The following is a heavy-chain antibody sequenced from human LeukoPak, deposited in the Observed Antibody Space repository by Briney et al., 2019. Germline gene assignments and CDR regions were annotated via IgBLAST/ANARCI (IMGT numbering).Heavy chain of an antibody. D-gene: IGHD6-25*01. V-gene: IGHV1-18*01. Sequence: ASVKVSCKASGYTFTSYGISWVRQAPGQGLEWMGWISAYNGNTNYAQKLQGRVTMTTDTSTSTAYMELRSLRSDDTAVYYCARLEEESSGTDKYYFDYWGRGTLVTVSS. CDR2: ISAYNGNT. CDR3: ARLEEESSGTDKYYFDY. J-gene: IGHJ4*02. CDR1: GYTFTSYG.